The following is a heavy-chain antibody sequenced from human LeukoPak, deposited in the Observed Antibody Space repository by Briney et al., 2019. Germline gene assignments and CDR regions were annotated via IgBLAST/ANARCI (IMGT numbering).Heavy chain of an antibody. D-gene: IGHD6-19*01. CDR2: IYYSGST. CDR1: GGSISSSSYH. Sequence: KSSETLSLTCTVSGGSISSSSYHWGWIRQPPGKGLEWVGSIYYSGSTYYNPSLKSRVTISVDTSKNQFSLKLSSVTAADTAVYYCARTGSSGWYFDYWGQGTLVTASS. V-gene: IGHV4-39*01. J-gene: IGHJ4*02. CDR3: ARTGSSGWYFDY.